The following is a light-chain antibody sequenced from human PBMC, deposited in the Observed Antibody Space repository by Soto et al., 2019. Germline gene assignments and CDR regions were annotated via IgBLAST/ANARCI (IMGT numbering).Light chain of an antibody. Sequence: DIQMTQSPSTLSASVGDRVTITCRASQSISSWLAWYQQKPGKAPKLLIYDASSLESGVPSRFSGSGSGTDFPLTISSLQPDDLATYYCQHYNSYSPAFGQGTKVEVK. V-gene: IGKV1-5*01. J-gene: IGKJ1*01. CDR1: QSISSW. CDR3: QHYNSYSPA. CDR2: DAS.